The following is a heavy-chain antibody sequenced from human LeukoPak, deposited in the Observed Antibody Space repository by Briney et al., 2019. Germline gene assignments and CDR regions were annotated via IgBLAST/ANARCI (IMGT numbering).Heavy chain of an antibody. CDR2: INPSGGST. D-gene: IGHD3-10*01. V-gene: IGHV1-46*01. J-gene: IGHJ5*02. CDR1: GYTFTSYY. Sequence: ASVKVSFKASGYTFTSYYMHWVRQAPGQGREWMGLINPSGGSTSYAQKFQGRVTMTRDTSTSTVYMELSSLRSEDTAVYYCARVGYYGSGRKNWFDPWGQGTLVTVSS. CDR3: ARVGYYGSGRKNWFDP.